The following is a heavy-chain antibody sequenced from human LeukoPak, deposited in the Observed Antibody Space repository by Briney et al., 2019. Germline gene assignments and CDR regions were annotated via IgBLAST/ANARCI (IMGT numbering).Heavy chain of an antibody. Sequence: QPGRSLRLSCAASGFTFSSYGMHWVRQAPGKGLEWVAVISYDGSNKYYADSVKGRFTISRDNSKNTLYLQMNSLRAEDTAVYYCARAYYYGSGSVDYWGQGTLVTVSS. CDR2: ISYDGSNK. CDR1: GFTFSSYG. CDR3: ARAYYYGSGSVDY. D-gene: IGHD3-10*01. V-gene: IGHV3-30*03. J-gene: IGHJ4*02.